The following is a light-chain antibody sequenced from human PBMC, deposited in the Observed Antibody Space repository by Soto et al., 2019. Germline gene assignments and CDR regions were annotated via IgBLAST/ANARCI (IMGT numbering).Light chain of an antibody. V-gene: IGKV3-20*01. CDR2: AAS. CDR1: QSISSNY. Sequence: EIVLTQSPGTLSLSPGERATLSCRASQSISSNYLAWYRQKPGQAPRLLIYAASSRATGIPDRFSGSGSGTDFTLTISRLEPEDFAVYYCQQYYASSWTFGQGTRVEIK. CDR3: QQYYASSWT. J-gene: IGKJ1*01.